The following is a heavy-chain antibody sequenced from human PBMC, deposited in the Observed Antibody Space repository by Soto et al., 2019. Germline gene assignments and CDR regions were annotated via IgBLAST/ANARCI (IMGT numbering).Heavy chain of an antibody. CDR1: GGSISSSSYY. Sequence: SETLSLTCTVSGGSISSSSYYWGWIRQPPGKGLEWIGSIYYSGSTYYNPSLKSRVTISVDTSKNQFSLKLSSVTAADTAVYYCARRRNDYSNYWFDPWGQGTLVTVSS. CDR2: IYYSGST. V-gene: IGHV4-39*01. J-gene: IGHJ5*02. CDR3: ARRRNDYSNYWFDP. D-gene: IGHD4-4*01.